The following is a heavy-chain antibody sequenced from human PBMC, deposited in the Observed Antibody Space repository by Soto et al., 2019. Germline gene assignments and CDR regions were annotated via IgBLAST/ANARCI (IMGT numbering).Heavy chain of an antibody. V-gene: IGHV1-58*01. D-gene: IGHD2-2*01. J-gene: IGHJ4*02. CDR1: GFTFTSSA. CDR2: IVVGSGNT. CDR3: AAVQYQPLLFDY. Sequence: ASVTVSCTASGFTFTSSAVQWVRQARGQRLEWIGWIVVGSGNTNYAQKFQERVTITRDMSTSTAYMELSSLRSEDTAVYYCAAVQYQPLLFDYWGQGTLVTVSS.